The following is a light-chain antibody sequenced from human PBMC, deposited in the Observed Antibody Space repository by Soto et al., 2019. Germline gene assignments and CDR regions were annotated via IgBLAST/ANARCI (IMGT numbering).Light chain of an antibody. Sequence: TNNQATLSVSPGERATLSCRASQSVSSNLAWYQQKPGQAPRLLIYGASSRATGIPDRFSGSGSGTDFTLTISRLEPEDFAVYYCQHYGSPEITFGQGTRLETK. CDR3: QHYGSPEIT. CDR2: GAS. CDR1: QSVSSN. J-gene: IGKJ5*01. V-gene: IGKV3-20*01.